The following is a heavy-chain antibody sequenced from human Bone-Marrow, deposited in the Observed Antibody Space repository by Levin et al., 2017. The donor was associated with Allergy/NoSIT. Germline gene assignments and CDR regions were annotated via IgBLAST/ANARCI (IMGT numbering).Heavy chain of an antibody. CDR2: IYHSGST. J-gene: IGHJ5*02. V-gene: IGHV4-4*02. D-gene: IGHD7-27*01. CDR1: DDSISSSNW. Sequence: SETLSLTCGVSDDSISSSNWWTWVRQPPGTGLEWIGEIYHSGSTNYNPSLKSRVTISVEKSKNQFSLKLSSVTAADTAVYYCARRNVLAPGEDWFDPWGQGTLVTVSS. CDR3: ARRNVLAPGEDWFDP.